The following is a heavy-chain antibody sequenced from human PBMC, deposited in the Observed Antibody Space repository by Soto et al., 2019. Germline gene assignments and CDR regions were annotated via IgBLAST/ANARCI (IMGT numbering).Heavy chain of an antibody. J-gene: IGHJ4*02. D-gene: IGHD3-22*01. V-gene: IGHV3-30*18. CDR1: GFTFSSYG. CDR2: ISYDGSNK. CDR3: AKDPQKGYYDSSGYF. Sequence: TGGSLRLSCAASGFTFSSYGMHWVRQAPGKGLEWVAVISYDGSNKYYADSVKGRFTISRDNSKNTLYLQMNSLRAEDTAVYYCAKDPQKGYYDSSGYFWGQGTLVTVSS.